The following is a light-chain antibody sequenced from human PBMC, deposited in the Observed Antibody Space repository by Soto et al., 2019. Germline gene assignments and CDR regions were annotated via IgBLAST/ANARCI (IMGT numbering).Light chain of an antibody. CDR3: GTWDSSLSVVV. J-gene: IGLJ2*01. V-gene: IGLV1-51*01. Sequence: QSVLTQPPSVSAAPGQTVTISCSGSSSNIGNNYVSWYQQLPGTAPKFLIYDNNKRPSGIPDRFSGSKSGTSATLGITGLQTGDEADYYCGTWDSSLSVVVFGGGTKVTVL. CDR1: SSNIGNNY. CDR2: DNN.